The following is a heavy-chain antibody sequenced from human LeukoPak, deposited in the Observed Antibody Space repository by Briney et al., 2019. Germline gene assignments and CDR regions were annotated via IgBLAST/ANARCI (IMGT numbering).Heavy chain of an antibody. V-gene: IGHV1-3*01. J-gene: IGHJ4*02. CDR1: GYTFTSYA. CDR2: INAGNGNT. D-gene: IGHD5-18*01. CDR3: AREYSYGHGLDY. Sequence: ASVKVSCKASGYTFTSYAMHWVRQAPGQRLEWMGWINAGNGNTKYSQKFQGRVTITRDTSASTAYMELSRLRSDDTAVYYCAREYSYGHGLDYWGQGTLVTVSS.